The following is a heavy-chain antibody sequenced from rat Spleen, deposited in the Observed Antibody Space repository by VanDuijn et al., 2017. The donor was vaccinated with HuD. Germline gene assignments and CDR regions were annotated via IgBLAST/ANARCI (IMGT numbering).Heavy chain of an antibody. D-gene: IGHD1-2*01. CDR3: ARDEGITIAAGDY. Sequence: QVQLKESGPGLVQPSQTLSLTCTVSGFSLTDYSVHWVRQSPGKGLEWMGRIQSGGSTDYNSALKSRLSISRDTSKSQVFLKMSSLQTEDTATYYCARDEGITIAAGDYWGQGVMVTVSS. V-gene: IGHV2-19*01. J-gene: IGHJ2*01. CDR2: IQSGGST. CDR1: GFSLTDYS.